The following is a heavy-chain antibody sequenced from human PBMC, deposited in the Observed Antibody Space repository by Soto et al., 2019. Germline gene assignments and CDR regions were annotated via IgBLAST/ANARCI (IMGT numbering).Heavy chain of an antibody. J-gene: IGHJ5*02. CDR2: FYWDDAK. CDR3: AHGTYGATWSPLDA. D-gene: IGHD2-21*01. V-gene: IGHV2-5*02. Sequence: QITLIESGPTLVKPTQTLTLTCNFSGFSLTSGEVGVAWIRQPPGKALERLALFYWDDAKRYTPSLKTRLTITKYTSKDQVVLTMTNVDPVDTATYFCAHGTYGATWSPLDAWGQGALVTVSS. CDR1: GFSLTSGEVG.